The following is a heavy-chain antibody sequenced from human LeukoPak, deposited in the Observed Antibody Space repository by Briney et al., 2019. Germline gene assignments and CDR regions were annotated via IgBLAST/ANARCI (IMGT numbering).Heavy chain of an antibody. CDR2: IYYSGST. Sequence: SETLSLTCTVSGGSISSGGYYWSWIRQHPGKGLEWIGYIYYSGSTYYNPSLKSRVTISVDTSKKQFSLKLSSVTAADTAVYYCVTYYFDSSGSKKSYWGQGTLVTVSS. CDR1: GGSISSGGYY. D-gene: IGHD3-22*01. CDR3: VTYYFDSSGSKKSY. J-gene: IGHJ4*02. V-gene: IGHV4-31*03.